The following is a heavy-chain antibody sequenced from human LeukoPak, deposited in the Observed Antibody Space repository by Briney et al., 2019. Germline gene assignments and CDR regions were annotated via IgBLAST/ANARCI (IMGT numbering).Heavy chain of an antibody. Sequence: SETLSLTCTVSGGSISSYYWSWIRQPPGKGLEWIGYIYYSGSTNYNPSLKSRVTISVDTSKNQFSLKLSSVTAADTAVYYCARRYCSSTSCPDDAFDIWGQGTMVTVSS. J-gene: IGHJ3*02. CDR3: ARRYCSSTSCPDDAFDI. D-gene: IGHD2-2*01. CDR1: GGSISSYY. CDR2: IYYSGST. V-gene: IGHV4-59*01.